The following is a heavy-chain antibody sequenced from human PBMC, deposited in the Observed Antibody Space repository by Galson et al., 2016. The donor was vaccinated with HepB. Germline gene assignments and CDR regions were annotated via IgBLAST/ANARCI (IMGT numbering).Heavy chain of an antibody. V-gene: IGHV2-5*02. CDR2: IYWDDDK. CDR3: AHTSSIWYLAFDI. D-gene: IGHD6-13*01. CDR1: GFSLNTSGVG. Sequence: PALVKPTQTLTLTCNLSGFSLNTSGVGVGWIRQPPGKALEWLALIYWDDDKRNCPSLTSRLTITKDTSKNHVVLTMTNVDPVDTATYYCAHTSSIWYLAFDIWGQGTMVTVSS. J-gene: IGHJ3*02.